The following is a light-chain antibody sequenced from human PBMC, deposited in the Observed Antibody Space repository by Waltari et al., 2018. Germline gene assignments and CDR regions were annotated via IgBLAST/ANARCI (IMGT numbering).Light chain of an antibody. CDR1: QGINSY. J-gene: IGKJ2*01. V-gene: IGKV1-16*01. CDR3: QQCDDYPLT. Sequence: DIQMTQSPSSLSASLGQRVLLNCRASQGINSYLALFQQKTGKAPKPLIYFASNLQIGVPSRFSGTGSGTDFTLTISSLQADDFATYFCQQCDDYPLTFGQGTRLEIK. CDR2: FAS.